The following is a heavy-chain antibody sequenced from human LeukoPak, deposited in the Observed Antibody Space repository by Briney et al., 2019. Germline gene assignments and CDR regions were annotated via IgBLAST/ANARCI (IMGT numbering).Heavy chain of an antibody. D-gene: IGHD3-10*02. CDR3: ARDMFVMGLAHAFDI. J-gene: IGHJ3*02. CDR1: GFTLSSYG. V-gene: IGHV3-33*01. CDR2: IWYDGSNK. Sequence: GGSLRLSCAASGFTLSSYGMHWVRQAPGKGLEWVAVIWYDGSNKYYADSVKGRFTISRDNSKNTLYLQMNSLRAEDTAVYYCARDMFVMGLAHAFDIWGQGTMVTVSS.